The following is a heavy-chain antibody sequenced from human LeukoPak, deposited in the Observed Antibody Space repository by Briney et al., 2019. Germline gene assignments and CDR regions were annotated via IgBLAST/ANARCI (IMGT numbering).Heavy chain of an antibody. CDR1: GFTFSYYT. CDR2: ISYDGSNK. V-gene: IGHV3-30-3*01. CDR3: ARVLNYYDSSGYYFSY. J-gene: IGHJ4*02. Sequence: AGGSLRLSCAASGFTFSYYTMHWVRQAPGKGVEWVAVISYDGSNKYYADSVKGRFTISRDNSKNTLYLQMNSLRAEDTAVYYCARVLNYYDSSGYYFSYWGQGTLVTVSS. D-gene: IGHD3-22*01.